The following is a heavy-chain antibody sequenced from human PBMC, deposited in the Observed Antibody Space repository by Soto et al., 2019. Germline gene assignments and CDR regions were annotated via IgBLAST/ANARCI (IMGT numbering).Heavy chain of an antibody. CDR2: INPSGGST. CDR3: ARDREDRSWRGTFDI. CDR1: GYTFTSYY. J-gene: IGHJ3*02. Sequence: QVQLVQSGAEVKKPGASVKVSCKASGYTFTSYYMHWVRQAPGQGLEWMGIINPSGGSTSYAQKFQGRVTMTRDTSTSTVYMELSSLRSEDTAVYYCARDREDRSWRGTFDIWGHGTMVTVSS. V-gene: IGHV1-46*03. D-gene: IGHD6-13*01.